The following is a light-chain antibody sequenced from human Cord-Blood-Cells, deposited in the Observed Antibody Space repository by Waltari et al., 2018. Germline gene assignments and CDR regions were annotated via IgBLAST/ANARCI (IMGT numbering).Light chain of an antibody. V-gene: IGLV2-14*01. CDR2: DVS. J-gene: IGLJ3*02. CDR1: SSDVGGYNY. Sequence: QSALTQPAPVSGSPGQSITISCTGTSSDVGGYNYVSWYQQHPGKAPTLMIYDVSKRPSGVSNRFAGSKSGNTASLTISGLQAEDEADYYCSSYTSSSTLVFGGGTKLTVL. CDR3: SSYTSSSTLV.